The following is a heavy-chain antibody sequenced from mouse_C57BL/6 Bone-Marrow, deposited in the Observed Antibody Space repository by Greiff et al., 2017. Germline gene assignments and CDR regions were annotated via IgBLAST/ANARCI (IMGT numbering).Heavy chain of an antibody. CDR1: GYTFTDYN. V-gene: IGHV1-18*01. CDR3: ARSKGWFAY. CDR2: INPNNGGT. Sequence: VQLQQSGPELVKPGASVKIPCKASGYTFTDYNMDWVKQSHGKSLEWIGDINPNNGGTICNQKFKGKATLTVDKSSSTAYMELRSLTSEDTAVYYCARSKGWFAYWGQGTLVTVSA. J-gene: IGHJ3*01.